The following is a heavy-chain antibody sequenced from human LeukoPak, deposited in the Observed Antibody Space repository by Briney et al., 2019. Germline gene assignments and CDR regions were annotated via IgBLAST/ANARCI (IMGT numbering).Heavy chain of an antibody. CDR2: IYYSGST. CDR1: GGSISSYY. J-gene: IGHJ6*02. Sequence: SETLSLTCTVSGGSISSYYWSWIRQHPGKGLEWIGYIYYSGSTYYNPSLKSRVTISVDTSKNQFSLKLSSVTAADTAVYYCARGNVGLLGYHYYYGMDVWGQGTTVTVSS. V-gene: IGHV4-59*06. CDR3: ARGNVGLLGYHYYYGMDV. D-gene: IGHD2-21*01.